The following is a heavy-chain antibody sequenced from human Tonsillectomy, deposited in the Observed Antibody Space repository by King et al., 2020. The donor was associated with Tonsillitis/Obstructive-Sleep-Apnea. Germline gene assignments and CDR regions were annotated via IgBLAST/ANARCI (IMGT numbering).Heavy chain of an antibody. J-gene: IGHJ3*02. CDR1: GGSISSYY. CDR2: NYYSGST. V-gene: IGHV4-59*08. CDR3: ARHDSGYGDAFDI. Sequence: QLQESGPGLVKPSETLSLTCTVSGGSISSYYWSWIRQPPGKGLEWIGYNYYSGSTNYNPSLKSRVTISVDTSKNQFSLKLSSVTAADTAVYYCARHDSGYGDAFDIWGQGTMVTVSS. D-gene: IGHD1-1*01.